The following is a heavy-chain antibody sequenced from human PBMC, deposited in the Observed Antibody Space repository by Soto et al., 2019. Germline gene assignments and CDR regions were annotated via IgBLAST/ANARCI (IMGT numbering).Heavy chain of an antibody. CDR2: ISSSSSTI. CDR1: GFTFRNYN. CDR3: ARDGYYYDSSGHYYYYGMDV. V-gene: IGHV3-48*02. Sequence: TGGALRLSWAASGFTFRNYNMNWGRPGPGKGAGCVSYISSSSSTIYYADSVKGRFTISRDNAKNSLYLQMNSLRDEDTAVYYCARDGYYYDSSGHYYYYGMDVWGQGTTVTVSS. J-gene: IGHJ6*02. D-gene: IGHD3-22*01.